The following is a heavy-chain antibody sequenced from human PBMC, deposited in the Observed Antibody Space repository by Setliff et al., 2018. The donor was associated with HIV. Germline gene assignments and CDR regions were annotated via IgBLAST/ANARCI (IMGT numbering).Heavy chain of an antibody. Sequence: GGSLRLSCAASGFTFSSYAMSWVRQAPGKGLEWVSVIYDGGATYYGDSVKGRFTISRDNSKNTLHLQMNSLRAEDTAVYYCVRDPIEGYPDYFDYWGQGTLVTVSS. D-gene: IGHD1-26*01. J-gene: IGHJ4*02. V-gene: IGHV3-66*02. CDR3: VRDPIEGYPDYFDY. CDR1: GFTFSSYA. CDR2: IYDGGAT.